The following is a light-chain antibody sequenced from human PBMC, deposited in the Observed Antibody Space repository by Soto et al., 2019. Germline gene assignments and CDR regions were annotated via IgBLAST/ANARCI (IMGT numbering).Light chain of an antibody. CDR1: QSVSSSIY. J-gene: IGKJ2*01. CDR3: QQYGSSPEYT. CDR2: GAS. Sequence: EIVLTQSPGTLSLSPGERATLSCRASQSVSSSIYLAWYQQRPGQAPRLLIYGASSSATGLPDRFSGSGSGTDFTLTISRLEPEDFAVYSCQQYGSSPEYTFGQGTKLEIK. V-gene: IGKV3-20*01.